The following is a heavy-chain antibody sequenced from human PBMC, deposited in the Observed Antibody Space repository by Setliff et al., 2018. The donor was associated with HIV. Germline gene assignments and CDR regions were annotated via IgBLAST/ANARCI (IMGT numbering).Heavy chain of an antibody. CDR2: IYYSGTT. CDR3: AGGSGYPSNWFDP. V-gene: IGHV4-39*01. Sequence: SETLSLTCTVSGASIGRRSDCWGWFRQPPGEGLEWIGSIYYSGTTYYAPSLETRLTISVDTSTNQFSLKLTSVTAADTAMYFCAGGSGYPSNWFDPWGQGILVT. J-gene: IGHJ5*02. CDR1: GASIGRRSDC. D-gene: IGHD3-22*01.